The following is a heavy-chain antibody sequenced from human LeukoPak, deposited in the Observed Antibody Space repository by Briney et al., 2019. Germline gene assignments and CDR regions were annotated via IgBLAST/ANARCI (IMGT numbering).Heavy chain of an antibody. CDR1: GFSVSNKY. CDR2: IYTGGDT. V-gene: IGHV3-53*01. CDR3: AGGQMFTSGGFDD. Sequence: PGGSLRLSCAASGFSVSNKYMSWVRQAPGKGLEWVSVIYTGGDTYYADSVRGRFTISRDNSKNTVNLQMNSLRAEDTALYYCAGGQMFTSGGFDDWGPGTLVTVSS. J-gene: IGHJ4*02. D-gene: IGHD6-19*01.